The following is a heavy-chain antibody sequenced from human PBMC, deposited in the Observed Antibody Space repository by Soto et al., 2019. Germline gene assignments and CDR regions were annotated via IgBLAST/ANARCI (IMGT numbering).Heavy chain of an antibody. CDR2: ISSSSSYI. D-gene: IGHD6-19*01. V-gene: IGHV3-21*01. CDR1: GFTFSSYS. CDR3: ARDSYSSGWPHYYYYYGMDV. J-gene: IGHJ6*02. Sequence: GGSLRLSCAASGFTFSSYSMNWVRQAPGKGLEWVSSISSSSSYIYYADSVKGRFTISRDNAKNSLYLQMNSLRAEDTAVYYCARDSYSSGWPHYYYYYGMDVWGQGTTVTVSS.